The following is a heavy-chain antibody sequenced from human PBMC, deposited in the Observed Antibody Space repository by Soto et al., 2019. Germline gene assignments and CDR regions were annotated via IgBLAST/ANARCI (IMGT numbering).Heavy chain of an antibody. CDR1: GFTFSNYD. Sequence: EVQLLESGGDLVQPGGSLRLSCSASGFTFSNYDMSWVHQAPGKGLAWVSAISHSGRGTYYADSVEGRFTISRDNSKNTVYLQMNSLRVEDTALYYCARVTEEHDRASSWFDPWGQGTLVTVSS. CDR3: ARVTEEHDRASSWFDP. D-gene: IGHD2-21*01. J-gene: IGHJ5*02. CDR2: ISHSGRGT. V-gene: IGHV3-23*01.